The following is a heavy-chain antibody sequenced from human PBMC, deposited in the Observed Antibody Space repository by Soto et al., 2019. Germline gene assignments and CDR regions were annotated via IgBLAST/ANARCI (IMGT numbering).Heavy chain of an antibody. CDR2: IYYSGST. V-gene: IGHV4-59*08. CDR3: ARLWGHYFDY. D-gene: IGHD7-27*01. J-gene: IGHJ4*02. Sequence: PSETLSLTCTVSGGSISSYYWSWIRQPPGKGLEWIGYIYYSGSTNYNPSLKSRVTISVDTSKSQFSLKLSSVTAADTAVYYCARLWGHYFDYWGQGTLVTVSS. CDR1: GGSISSYY.